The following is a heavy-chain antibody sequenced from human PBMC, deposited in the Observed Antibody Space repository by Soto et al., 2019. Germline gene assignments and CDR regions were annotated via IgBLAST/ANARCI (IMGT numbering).Heavy chain of an antibody. CDR3: TTEGRD. CDR1: GFTFSNAW. V-gene: IGHV3-15*01. J-gene: IGHJ4*02. CDR2: IRSKSDGGTA. Sequence: EVQLVESGGGLVQPGGSLTLSCAASGFTFSNAWMSWVRQAPGKGLEWVGRIRSKSDGGTADYTAPVKGRFIISRDDSKNTVSLQMKSLKTDDTAVYYCTTEGRDWGQRTLVTVSS.